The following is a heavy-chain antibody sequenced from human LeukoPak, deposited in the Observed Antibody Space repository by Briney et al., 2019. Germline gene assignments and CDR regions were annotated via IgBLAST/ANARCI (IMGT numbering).Heavy chain of an antibody. CDR3: ARDPSNYYSSDDYYDGWFDP. CDR1: GGSISTYY. J-gene: IGHJ5*02. D-gene: IGHD3-22*01. Sequence: SETLSVNCTVSGGSISTYYWSWIRQPPGKGLEWIGYLYYSGNANYNPALKSRATISVDTSKNQFSLKLTSVTAADTAVYYCARDPSNYYSSDDYYDGWFDPWGQGTLVTVSS. V-gene: IGHV4-59*01. CDR2: LYYSGNA.